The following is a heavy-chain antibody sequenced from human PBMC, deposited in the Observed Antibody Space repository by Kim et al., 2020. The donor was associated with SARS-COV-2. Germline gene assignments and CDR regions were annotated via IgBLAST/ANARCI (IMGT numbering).Heavy chain of an antibody. CDR1: GFTFDDYA. V-gene: IGHV3-9*01. J-gene: IGHJ4*02. CDR2: ISWNSGSI. Sequence: SLRLSCAASGFTFDDYAMHWVRQAPGKGLEWVSGISWNSGSIGYADSVKGRFTISRDNAKNSLYLQMNSLRAEDTALYYCAKEGSWYGIENYFDYWGQGTLVTVSS. D-gene: IGHD6-13*01. CDR3: AKEGSWYGIENYFDY.